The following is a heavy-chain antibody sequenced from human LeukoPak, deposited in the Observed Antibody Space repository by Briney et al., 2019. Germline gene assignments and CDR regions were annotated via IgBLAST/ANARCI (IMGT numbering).Heavy chain of an antibody. D-gene: IGHD3-22*01. CDR2: IYYSGST. J-gene: IGHJ4*02. V-gene: IGHV4-59*12. CDR3: ARERYDTSGYYPYYFDY. Sequence: SETLSLTCTVSGGSISSYYWSWIRQPPGKGLEWIGYIYYSGSTNYNPSLKSRVTILVDTSKNQFSLKLSSVTAADTAVYYCARERYDTSGYYPYYFDYWGQGTLVTVSS. CDR1: GGSISSYY.